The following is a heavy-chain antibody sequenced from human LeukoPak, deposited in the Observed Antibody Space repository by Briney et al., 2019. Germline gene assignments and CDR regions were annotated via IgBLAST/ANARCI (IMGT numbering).Heavy chain of an antibody. CDR3: APSYDRSGYPPFQH. J-gene: IGHJ1*01. CDR2: INPDSGGT. CDR1: GYTFTDYY. Sequence: ASVKVSCKASGYTFTDYYMYWVRQAPGQGLEWMGWINPDSGGTNYAQKFEGKVTMTRDTSISTVYMELSRLRSDDTAVYYCAPSYDRSGYPPFQHWGQGTLVTVSS. V-gene: IGHV1-2*02. D-gene: IGHD3-22*01.